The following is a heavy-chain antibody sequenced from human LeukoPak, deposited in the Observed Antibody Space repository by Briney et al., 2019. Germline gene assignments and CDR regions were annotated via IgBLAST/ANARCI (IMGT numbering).Heavy chain of an antibody. CDR3: ARQRGASGTVSWFDP. Sequence: KVSCKASGYTFTSYGISWVRQRPGTGLEWVGAIYPDDSDTRYSPSFQGQVAISADRSIRTAYLKWNSLKASDTGMYYCARQRGASGTVSWFDPWGQGTLVTVSS. CDR2: IYPDDSDT. V-gene: IGHV5-51*01. CDR1: GYTFTSYG. J-gene: IGHJ5*02. D-gene: IGHD3-10*01.